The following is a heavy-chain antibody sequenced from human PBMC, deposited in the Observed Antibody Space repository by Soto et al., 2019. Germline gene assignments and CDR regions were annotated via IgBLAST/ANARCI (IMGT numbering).Heavy chain of an antibody. CDR3: ASRHSSPYFDY. CDR1: GGSISSGYYY. D-gene: IGHD6-13*01. J-gene: IGHJ4*02. CDR2: IYYSGST. V-gene: IGHV4-30-4*01. Sequence: SETLSLTCTISGGSISSGYYYWSWIRQPPGKGLEWIGSIYYSGSTYYNPSLKSRVTISVDTSKNQFSLKLNSVTAADTAVYYCASRHSSPYFDYWGQGTLVTVSS.